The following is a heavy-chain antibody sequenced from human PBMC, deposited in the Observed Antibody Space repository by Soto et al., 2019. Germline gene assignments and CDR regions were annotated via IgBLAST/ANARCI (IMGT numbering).Heavy chain of an antibody. J-gene: IGHJ4*02. CDR1: GGSISSSSYY. CDR2: IYYSGSP. D-gene: IGHD4-17*01. Sequence: QRQLQESGPGLVKPSETLSLTCTVSGGSISSSSYYWGWIRQPPGKGLEWIGSIYYSGSPYYNPSLKSRGTISVATTKNQCSLKLSSVTAADTAVYYCARQPLYGDYDDYWGQGTLVTVSS. CDR3: ARQPLYGDYDDY. V-gene: IGHV4-39*01.